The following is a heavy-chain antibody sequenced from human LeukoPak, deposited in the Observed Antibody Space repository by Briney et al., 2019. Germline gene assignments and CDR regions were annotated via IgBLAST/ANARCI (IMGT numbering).Heavy chain of an antibody. Sequence: PGGSLRLSCVASGFSFSAYIMHWVRQAPAKGLEYVSAIRSDGSSTFYPNSVKGRFTISRNNSKSTSYLQMGSLRAEDTAVYYCTRRYGGHSGWAGYHDSWGQGTLVTVSS. J-gene: IGHJ4*02. D-gene: IGHD6-19*01. CDR1: GFSFSAYI. V-gene: IGHV3-64*01. CDR2: IRSDGSST. CDR3: TRRYGGHSGWAGYHDS.